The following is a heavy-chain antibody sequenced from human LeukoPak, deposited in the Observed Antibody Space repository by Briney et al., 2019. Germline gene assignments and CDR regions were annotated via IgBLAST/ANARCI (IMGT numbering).Heavy chain of an antibody. V-gene: IGHV4-61*05. Sequence: SETLSLTCTVSGGSIIYTSYYWGWIRQPPGKGLEWIGYIYYSGSTNYNPSLKSRVTISVDTSKNQFSLKLSSVTAADTAVYYCARASDQGVVRYFYYYYMDVWGKGTTVTVSS. D-gene: IGHD6-6*01. CDR3: ARASDQGVVRYFYYYYMDV. CDR1: GGSIIYTSYY. J-gene: IGHJ6*03. CDR2: IYYSGST.